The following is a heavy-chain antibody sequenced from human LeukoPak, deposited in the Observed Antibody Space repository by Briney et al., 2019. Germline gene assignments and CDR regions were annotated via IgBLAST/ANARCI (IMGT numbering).Heavy chain of an antibody. D-gene: IGHD3-22*01. CDR1: GFTFSSYA. Sequence: GGSLRLSCAASGFTFSSYAMSWVRQAPGKGLEWVSAIRGSGGSTYYADSVKGRFTIPRDNSKNTLYLQMNSLRAEDTAVYYCAKPPNYYDSSGYLDYWGQGTLVTVSS. CDR3: AKPPNYYDSSGYLDY. CDR2: IRGSGGST. V-gene: IGHV3-23*01. J-gene: IGHJ4*02.